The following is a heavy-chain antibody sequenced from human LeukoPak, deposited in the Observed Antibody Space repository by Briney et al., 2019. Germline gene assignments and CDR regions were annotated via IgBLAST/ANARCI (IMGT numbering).Heavy chain of an antibody. Sequence: PGGSLRLSCAASGFTFSSYAMSWVRQAPGKGLEWVSAISGSGGSAYYADSVKGRFTISRDNSKNTLYLQMNSLRAEDTAVYYCAKPGYCSSTSCRNWFDPWGQGTLVIVSS. V-gene: IGHV3-23*01. J-gene: IGHJ5*02. D-gene: IGHD2-2*01. CDR3: AKPGYCSSTSCRNWFDP. CDR2: ISGSGGSA. CDR1: GFTFSSYA.